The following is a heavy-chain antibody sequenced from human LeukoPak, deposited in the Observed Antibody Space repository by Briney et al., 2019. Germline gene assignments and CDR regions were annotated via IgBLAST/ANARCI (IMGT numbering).Heavy chain of an antibody. J-gene: IGHJ3*02. Sequence: PSETLSLTCTVSGGSISSYYWSWIRQPPGKGLEWIGYIYYSGSTNYNPSLKSRVTISVDTSKNQFSLKLSSATAADTAVYYCARQGLWFGELLYDAFDIWGQGTMVTVSS. CDR3: ARQGLWFGELLYDAFDI. CDR2: IYYSGST. V-gene: IGHV4-59*08. D-gene: IGHD3-10*01. CDR1: GGSISSYY.